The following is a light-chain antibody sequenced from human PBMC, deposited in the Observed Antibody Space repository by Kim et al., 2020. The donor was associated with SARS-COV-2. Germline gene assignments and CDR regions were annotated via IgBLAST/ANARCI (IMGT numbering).Light chain of an antibody. J-gene: IGKJ2*01. CDR3: QQYDSHPYT. Sequence: DIQMTQSPSTLSASVGDRVTITCRASQSVSSWLAWYQQKPGKAPKLLISKASTLEGVVPSRFSGRGSGTEFTLTINSLQPDDFATYSCQQYDSHPYTFGQGTKLEI. CDR2: KAS. V-gene: IGKV1-5*03. CDR1: QSVSSW.